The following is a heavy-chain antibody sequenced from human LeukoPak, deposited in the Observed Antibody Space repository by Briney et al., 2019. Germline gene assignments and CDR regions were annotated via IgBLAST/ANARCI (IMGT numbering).Heavy chain of an antibody. V-gene: IGHV1-2*02. CDR3: ASLHYYDSSGYYYVDAFDI. CDR1: GYTFTGYY. J-gene: IGHJ3*02. CDR2: INPNSGGT. D-gene: IGHD3-22*01. Sequence: ASVKVSCKASGYTFTGYYMHWVRQAPGQGLEWMGWINPNSGGTNYAQKFQGRVTMTRDTSISTAYMELSRLRSDDTAVYYCASLHYYDSSGYYYVDAFDIWGQGTMVTVSS.